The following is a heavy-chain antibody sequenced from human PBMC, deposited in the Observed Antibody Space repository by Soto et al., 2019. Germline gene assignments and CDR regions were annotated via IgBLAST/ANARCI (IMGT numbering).Heavy chain of an antibody. CDR1: GGCISSRLYY. CDR2: IYFSGST. V-gene: IGHV4-39*01. Sequence: XASLSLTCTVCGGCISSRLYYWDWIRQPPGKGLEWIGNIYFSGSTYYNPSLRSRVSISVDTSNNQFSLELSSVTAADTAVYFCGRHSRPDYTHGGSGIPDSCGPRTLVTVSS. J-gene: IGHJ4*02. CDR3: GRHSRPDYTHGGSGIPDS. D-gene: IGHD4-4*01.